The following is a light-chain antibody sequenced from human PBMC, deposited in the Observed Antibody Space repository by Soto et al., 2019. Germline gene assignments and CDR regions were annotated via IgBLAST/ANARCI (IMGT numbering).Light chain of an antibody. CDR1: QSVSNTY. CDR2: AAS. CDR3: QQYGDSPLT. V-gene: IGKV3-20*01. J-gene: IGKJ4*01. Sequence: EIVLTQSPGTLSLSPGDRATLSCRASQSVSNTYLAWYQQRPGQAPRLLIYAASSRATGIPDRFSGSASGTDFTLTISRLEPEDFAVYHCQQYGDSPLTFGGGTKVDIK.